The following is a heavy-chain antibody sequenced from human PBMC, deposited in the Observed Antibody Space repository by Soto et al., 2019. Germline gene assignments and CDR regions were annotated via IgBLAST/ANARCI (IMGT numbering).Heavy chain of an antibody. V-gene: IGHV4-30-4*01. D-gene: IGHD3-3*01. J-gene: IGHJ6*02. CDR3: ARVDDFAQQYGMDV. Sequence: QVQLQESGPGLVKPSQTLSLTCTVTGGCISSGDYYWSWIRQPPGKGLEWIGYIYYSGSTYYNPSLKSRVTISVDTSKNQFSLKLSSVTAADTAVYYCARVDDFAQQYGMDVWGQGTTVTVSS. CDR1: GGCISSGDYY. CDR2: IYYSGST.